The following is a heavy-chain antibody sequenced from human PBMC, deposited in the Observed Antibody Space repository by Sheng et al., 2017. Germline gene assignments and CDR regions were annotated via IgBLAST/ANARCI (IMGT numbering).Heavy chain of an antibody. CDR3: AKGDGDYYDAFDV. Sequence: DVQLVESGGGLIQPGESLRLSCAASGFTLSSDYMTWVRQSPGKGLEWVSVIYSGGSTYYADSVKGRFTISRDNAKNSLYLQMNSLRTEDMALYYCAKGDGDYYDAFDVWGQGTMVTVSS. V-gene: IGHV3-53*01. D-gene: IGHD4-17*01. CDR1: GFTLSSDY. J-gene: IGHJ3*01. CDR2: IYSGGST.